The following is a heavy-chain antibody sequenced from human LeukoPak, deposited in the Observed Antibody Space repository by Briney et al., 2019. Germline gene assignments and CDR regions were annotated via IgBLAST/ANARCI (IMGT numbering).Heavy chain of an antibody. CDR1: GFTFSSYG. CDR3: ARDNMVRPY. CDR2: ISYDGSNK. Sequence: PGGSLRLSCAASGFTFSSYGMHWVRQAPGKGLEWVAVISYDGSNKYYADSVKGRFTISRDNSKNTLYLQMNSLRAEDTAVYYCARDNMVRPYWGQGTLVTVSS. J-gene: IGHJ4*02. D-gene: IGHD3-10*01. V-gene: IGHV3-30*03.